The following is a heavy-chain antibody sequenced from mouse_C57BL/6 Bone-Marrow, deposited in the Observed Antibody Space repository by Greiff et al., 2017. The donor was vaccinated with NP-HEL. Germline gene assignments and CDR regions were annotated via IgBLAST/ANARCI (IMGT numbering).Heavy chain of an antibody. CDR2: IDPSDSYT. Sequence: QVQLQQPGAELVRPGTSVKLSCKASGYTFTSYWMHWVKQRPGQGLEWIGVIDPSDSYTNYNQKFKGKATLTVDPSSSTAYMQLSSLTSEDSAVYYCARFDLYAMDYWGQGTSVTVSS. CDR3: ARFDLYAMDY. V-gene: IGHV1-59*01. CDR1: GYTFTSYW. J-gene: IGHJ4*01.